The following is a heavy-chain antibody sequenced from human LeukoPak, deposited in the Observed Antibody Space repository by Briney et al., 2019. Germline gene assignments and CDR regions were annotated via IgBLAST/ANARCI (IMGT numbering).Heavy chain of an antibody. D-gene: IGHD3-10*01. J-gene: IGHJ5*02. V-gene: IGHV4-34*01. CDR3: ARRFGSGSFSS. CDR1: GGPFSGYS. CDR2: SNHSGST. Sequence: PSETLSLTCTVSGGPFSGYSCSWIRQPPGKGLEWIGESNHSGSTNYNPSLKSRVTISVDMSKNQFSLKLTSVAAADTAVYFCARRFGSGSFSSWGQGTLVTVSS.